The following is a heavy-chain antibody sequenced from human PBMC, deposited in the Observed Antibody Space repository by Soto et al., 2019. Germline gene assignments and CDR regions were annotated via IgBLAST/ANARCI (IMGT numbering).Heavy chain of an antibody. CDR3: ARGGLKTTSRYYFDY. D-gene: IGHD1-7*01. CDR2: IYYSGST. V-gene: IGHV4-59*01. J-gene: IGHJ4*02. Sequence: SETLSLTCTVSVGSISSYYWSWIRQPPGKGLEWIGYIYYSGSTNYNPSLKSRVTISVDTSKNQFSLKLSSVTAADTAVYYCARGGLKTTSRYYFDYWGQGTLVTVSS. CDR1: VGSISSYY.